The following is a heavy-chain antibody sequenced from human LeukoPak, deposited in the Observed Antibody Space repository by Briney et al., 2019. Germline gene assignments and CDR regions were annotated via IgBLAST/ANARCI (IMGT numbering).Heavy chain of an antibody. CDR2: INPGSGGT. V-gene: IGHV1-2*02. CDR3: ARDLERNSITLRFDP. Sequence: ASVKVSCKASGYTFTGYYMHWVRQAPGQGLEWMGWINPGSGGTTYAQKFQGRLTMTRDTSINTTYMKLSRLRSDDTAVYYCARDLERNSITLRFDPWGQGTLVTVSS. J-gene: IGHJ5*02. D-gene: IGHD2/OR15-2a*01. CDR1: GYTFTGYY.